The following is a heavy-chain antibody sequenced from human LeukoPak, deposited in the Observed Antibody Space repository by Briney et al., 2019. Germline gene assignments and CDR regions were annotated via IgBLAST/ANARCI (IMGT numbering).Heavy chain of an antibody. CDR3: TRDLGTVTTDYFDY. CDR1: GFTFGDYA. CDR2: IRSKAYGGTT. Sequence: GGSLGLSCTASGFTFGDYAMSWVRQAQGKGLEWVGFIRSKAYGGTTEYAASVKGRFTISRDDSKSIAYLQMNSLKTEDTAVYYCTRDLGTVTTDYFDYWGQGTLVTVSS. V-gene: IGHV3-49*04. J-gene: IGHJ4*02. D-gene: IGHD4-17*01.